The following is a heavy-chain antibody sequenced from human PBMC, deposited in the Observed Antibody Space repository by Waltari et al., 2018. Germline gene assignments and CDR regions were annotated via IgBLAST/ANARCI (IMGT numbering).Heavy chain of an antibody. V-gene: IGHV4-34*01. CDR3: GSGGSRYWFDP. J-gene: IGHJ5*02. D-gene: IGHD2-15*01. Sequence: QVQLQQWGAGLLKPSETLSLTCAVYGGSFSGYYWSWIRQPPGKGLEWIGEINQSGSTNYNPSLKSRVTISVDTSKNQFSLKLSSVTAADTAVYYCGSGGSRYWFDPWGQGTLVTVSS. CDR1: GGSFSGYY. CDR2: INQSGST.